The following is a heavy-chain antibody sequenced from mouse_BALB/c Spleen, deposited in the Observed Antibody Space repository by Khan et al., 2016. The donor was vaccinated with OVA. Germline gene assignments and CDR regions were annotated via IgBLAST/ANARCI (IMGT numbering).Heavy chain of an antibody. CDR3: ASYRFWYWFAS. D-gene: IGHD1-1*02. CDR1: GFTFSSFG. CDR2: ISSGSSTI. V-gene: IGHV5-17*02. Sequence: EVELVESGGGLVQPGGSRKLSCAASGFTFSSFGMHWVRQAPEKGLEWVAYISSGSSTIYYADTVKGRFTISRDNPKNNLLLQMTSLRDEDTAMYYCASYRFWYWFASWGQGTLVTVSA. J-gene: IGHJ3*01.